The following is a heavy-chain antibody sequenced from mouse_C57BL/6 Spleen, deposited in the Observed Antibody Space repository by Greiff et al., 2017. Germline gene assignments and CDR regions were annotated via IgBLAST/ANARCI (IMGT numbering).Heavy chain of an antibody. Sequence: EVKLMESGGGLVKPGGSLKLSCAASGFTFSDSGMHWVRQAPEKGLEWVAYISSGSSTIYYADTVKGRFTISRDNAKNTLFLQMTSLRSEDTAMYNWARPGDSDDCDYWGQGTTLTVSS. V-gene: IGHV5-17*01. J-gene: IGHJ2*01. CDR3: ARPGDSDDCDY. CDR2: ISSGSSTI. D-gene: IGHD3-1*01. CDR1: GFTFSDSG.